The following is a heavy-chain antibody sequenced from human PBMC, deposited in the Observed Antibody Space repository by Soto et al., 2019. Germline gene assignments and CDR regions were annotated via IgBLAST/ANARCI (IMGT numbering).Heavy chain of an antibody. CDR2: INPTRGGT. CDR1: GYTFTGYY. J-gene: IGHJ6*02. V-gene: IGHV1-2*02. CDR3: ARVGGDGYSLRYRGAVTTLSFYYYGMDV. D-gene: IGHD2-21*01. Sequence: ASVKVSCKASGYTFTGYYMHWVRQAPGPGLERVGWINPTRGGTNYAQKFQGRGTRTRDTSSSTAYMELSRVRSEDTAVYYCARVGGDGYSLRYRGAVTTLSFYYYGMDVWGQGTTVTVSS.